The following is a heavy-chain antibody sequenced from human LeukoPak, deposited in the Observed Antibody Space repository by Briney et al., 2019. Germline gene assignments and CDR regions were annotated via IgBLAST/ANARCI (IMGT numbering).Heavy chain of an antibody. Sequence: ASVTVSRKPSGYTFTVYFMLLVRQAPGHRLEWLGWINPNSGGTNYAQKLQGRVTMTRDTSMSTAYMELSRLRSDDTAVYYCAREVNYDSSGYYFDYWGQGTLVTMSS. V-gene: IGHV1-2*02. CDR1: GYTFTVYF. J-gene: IGHJ4*02. CDR2: INPNSGGT. D-gene: IGHD3-22*01. CDR3: AREVNYDSSGYYFDY.